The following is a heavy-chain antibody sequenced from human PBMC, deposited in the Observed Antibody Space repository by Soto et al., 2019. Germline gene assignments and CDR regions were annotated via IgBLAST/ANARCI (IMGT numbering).Heavy chain of an antibody. CDR1: GVSISSSRYY. Sequence: SETLSLTCTVSGVSISSSRYYWGWIRQPPGKGLEWIGSIHHSGSTYYNPSLKSRVTISVDTSKNQSSLKLSSVTAADTAVYYCARGFIAEAGINWFDPWGQGTLVTVSS. CDR3: ARGFIAEAGINWFDP. CDR2: IHHSGST. J-gene: IGHJ5*02. V-gene: IGHV4-39*01. D-gene: IGHD6-13*01.